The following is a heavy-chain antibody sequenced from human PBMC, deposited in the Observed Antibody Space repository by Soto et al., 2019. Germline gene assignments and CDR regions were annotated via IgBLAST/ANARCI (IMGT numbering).Heavy chain of an antibody. CDR2: IPNNGSP. CDR1: GGAVSTGSYH. Sequence: QVQLQESGPGRVKPSETLSLTCSVSGGAVSTGSYHWSWIRQPPGKGLEWIGFIPNNGSPDYNPSLRSRVVVSIDRSKNQFSLKVNSVTAADTAVYFCARIGWGGDSWGQGTLVTVSS. CDR3: ARIGWGGDS. J-gene: IGHJ4*02. V-gene: IGHV4-61*01. D-gene: IGHD7-27*01.